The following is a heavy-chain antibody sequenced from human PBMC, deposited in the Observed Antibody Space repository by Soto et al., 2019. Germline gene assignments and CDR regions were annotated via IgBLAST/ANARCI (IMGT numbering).Heavy chain of an antibody. D-gene: IGHD3-3*01. J-gene: IGHJ4*02. CDR1: VVTCVRGW. CDR3: AAETEWKAHSREY. Sequence: VGSLILSCSSCVVTCVRGWIVWVRQAAVKGLEWVGRIKIERDVGTIDYTAPVQGRFTISIDDSKNTPYLQMNSLKVDETAVYYCAAETEWKAHSREYWGKGTQVILSS. CDR2: IKIERDVGTI. V-gene: IGHV3-15*01.